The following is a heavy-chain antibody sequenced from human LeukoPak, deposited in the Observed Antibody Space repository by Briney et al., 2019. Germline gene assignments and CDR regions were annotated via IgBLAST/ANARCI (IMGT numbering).Heavy chain of an antibody. Sequence: GGSLRLSCAASGFTFSSYDMNWVRQAPGKGLEWVSYITRSSSTICYADSVKGRFTISRDNAKNSLYLQMNSLRDEDTAVYYCAREYSSSSGSVSDYWGQGILVTVSS. V-gene: IGHV3-48*02. CDR1: GFTFSSYD. CDR2: ITRSSSTI. J-gene: IGHJ4*02. CDR3: AREYSSSSGSVSDY. D-gene: IGHD6-6*01.